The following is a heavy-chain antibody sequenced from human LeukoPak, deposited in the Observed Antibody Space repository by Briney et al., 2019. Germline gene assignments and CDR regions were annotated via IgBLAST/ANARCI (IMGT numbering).Heavy chain of an antibody. Sequence: SETLSLTCAVYGGSFSGYYWSWIRQPPGKGLEWIGEINHSGGTNYNPPLKSRVTISVDTSKNQFSLKLSSVTAADTAVYYCARDRLERRVYAFDIWGQGTMVTVSS. CDR1: GGSFSGYY. V-gene: IGHV4-34*01. CDR2: INHSGGT. J-gene: IGHJ3*02. CDR3: ARDRLERRVYAFDI. D-gene: IGHD1-1*01.